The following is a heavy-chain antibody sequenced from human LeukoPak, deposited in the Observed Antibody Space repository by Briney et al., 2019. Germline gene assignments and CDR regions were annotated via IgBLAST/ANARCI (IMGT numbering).Heavy chain of an antibody. CDR3: ATAALAAAGPGDY. CDR1: GYTLTELS. Sequence: RASVKVSCKVSGYTLTELSMHWVRQAPGKGLEWMGGFDPEDGETIYAQKFQGRVTMTEDTSTDTAYMELSSLRSEDTAVYYCATAALAAAGPGDYWGQGTLVTVSS. V-gene: IGHV1-24*01. J-gene: IGHJ4*02. CDR2: FDPEDGET. D-gene: IGHD6-13*01.